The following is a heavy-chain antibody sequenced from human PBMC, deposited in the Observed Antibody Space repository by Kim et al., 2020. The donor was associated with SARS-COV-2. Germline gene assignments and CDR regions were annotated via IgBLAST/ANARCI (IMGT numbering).Heavy chain of an antibody. D-gene: IGHD5-12*01. CDR2: IRASGGGT. V-gene: IGHV3-23*01. J-gene: IGHJ3*02. CDR3: ARDPNGGYMGTFDI. CDR1: GLIFSRYA. Sequence: GGSLRLSCAASGLIFSRYAMGWLRQAPGKGLEWVSSIRASGGGTQYADSVKGRFTISRDNSKNTLYLEMNNLGADDQALEFCARDPNGGYMGTFDIWGRG.